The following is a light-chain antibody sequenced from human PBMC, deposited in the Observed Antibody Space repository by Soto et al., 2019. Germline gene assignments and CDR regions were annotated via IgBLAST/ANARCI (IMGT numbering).Light chain of an antibody. CDR3: QQRSDWPWT. V-gene: IGKV3-11*01. CDR1: QSVSSY. Sequence: EMVLTQSPATLSLSPGERATLSCRASQSVSSYLAWYQQKPGQAPRLLMYEASNRATGIPARFSGGGSGTDFTLTISSLEPEDFAVYYCQQRSDWPWTFGQGTKVDIK. J-gene: IGKJ1*01. CDR2: EAS.